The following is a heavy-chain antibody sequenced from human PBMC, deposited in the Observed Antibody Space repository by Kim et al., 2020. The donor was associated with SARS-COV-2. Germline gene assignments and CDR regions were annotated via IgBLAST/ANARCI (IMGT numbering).Heavy chain of an antibody. Sequence: SETLSLTCTVSGGSISSHFWSWIRQPPGKELEWIGYIYYSGSTNYNPSLRSRVTISIETSQSQFSLKLSSVTAADTAVYYFGRRVGYDLWTGFFYFDYWG. D-gene: IGHD3-3*01. J-gene: IGHJ4*01. CDR1: GGSISSHF. CDR2: IYYSGST. V-gene: IGHV4-59*08. CDR3: GRRVGYDLWTGFFYFDY.